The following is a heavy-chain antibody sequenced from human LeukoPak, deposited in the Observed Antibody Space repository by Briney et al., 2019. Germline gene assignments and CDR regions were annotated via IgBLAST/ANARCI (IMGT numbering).Heavy chain of an antibody. CDR2: IKQDGSEK. D-gene: IGHD5-18*01. CDR1: GFTFGDTW. V-gene: IGHV3-7*01. CDR3: ARDLDTAMVS. J-gene: IGHJ5*02. Sequence: GSLRLSCAASGFTFGDTWMNWVRQVPGQGLEWVANIKQDGSEKYYVDSVKGRFTISRDNAKNSLYLQMNSLRAEDTAVYYCARDLDTAMVSWGQGTLVTVSS.